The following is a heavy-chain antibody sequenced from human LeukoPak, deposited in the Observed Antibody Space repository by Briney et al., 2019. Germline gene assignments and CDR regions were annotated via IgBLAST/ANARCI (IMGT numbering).Heavy chain of an antibody. CDR1: GYSISSGYY. CDR3: ARAYSSSWYFNWFDP. Sequence: SETLSLTCTVSGYSISSGYYWGWIRQPPGKGLDWIGIICPSGTTYYNTSLKARVTISVATSKNQFPLKLSSVTAAHTAVYFCARAYSSSWYFNWFDPWGQGTLVTVSS. J-gene: IGHJ5*02. D-gene: IGHD6-13*01. V-gene: IGHV4-38-2*02. CDR2: ICPSGTT.